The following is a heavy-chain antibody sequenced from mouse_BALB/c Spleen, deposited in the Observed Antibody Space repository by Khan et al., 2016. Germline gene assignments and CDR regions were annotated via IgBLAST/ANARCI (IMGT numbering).Heavy chain of an antibody. CDR3: ARGTHYFDY. Sequence: QFPLVQSGPELKKPGETVKISCKASGYTFTNYGMNWVKQAPGKGLKWMGWINTYTGEPTYADDFKGRFAFSLETSASTAYLQINNRKNEDTATYFCARGTHYFDYWGQGTTLTVSS. CDR1: GYTFTNYG. D-gene: IGHD3-3*01. V-gene: IGHV9-3-1*01. CDR2: INTYTGEP. J-gene: IGHJ2*01.